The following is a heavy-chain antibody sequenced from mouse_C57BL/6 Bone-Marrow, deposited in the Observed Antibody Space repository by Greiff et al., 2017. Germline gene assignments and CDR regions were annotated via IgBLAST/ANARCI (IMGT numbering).Heavy chain of an antibody. CDR2: IDPSDSYT. V-gene: IGHV1-69*01. D-gene: IGHD1-1*01. CDR3: ARGAGLTTVVADWYFDV. J-gene: IGHJ1*03. CDR1: GYTFTSYW. Sequence: VQLQQPGAELVMPGASVKLSCKASGYTFTSYWMHWVKQRPGQGLEWIGEIDPSDSYTNYNQKFKGKSTLTVDKSSSTAYMQLSSLTSEDSAVYYCARGAGLTTVVADWYFDVWGTVTTVTVAS.